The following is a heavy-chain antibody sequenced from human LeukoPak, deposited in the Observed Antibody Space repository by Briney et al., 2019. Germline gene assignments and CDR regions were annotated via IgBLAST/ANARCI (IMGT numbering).Heavy chain of an antibody. D-gene: IGHD5-24*01. J-gene: IGHJ4*02. CDR1: GFTFDDYG. V-gene: IGHV3-23*01. CDR2: IIPSGHTT. CDR3: AKDDRWLQFCC. Sequence: HPGGSLRLSCAASGFTFDDYGMSWVRQAPGKGLEWVSGIIPSGHTTYYADSVRGRFTISRDNSRNTVYLQMNSLRAEDTAVYYCAKDDRWLQFCCWGQGTLVTVSA.